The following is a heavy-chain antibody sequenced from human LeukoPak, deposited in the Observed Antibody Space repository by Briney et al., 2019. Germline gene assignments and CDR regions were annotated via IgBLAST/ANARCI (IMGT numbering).Heavy chain of an antibody. V-gene: IGHV4-4*09. CDR2: IYSTAST. CDR1: GGSTSSNY. Sequence: PSETLSLTCTVSGGSTSSNYWSWIRQPPGKGLEWIGYIYSTASTNYNPSLRSRVSMSVDTSKNQFSLKLSSVTAADTAVYYCARKRGYCSGGSCSPYYYYYMDVWGKGTTVTVSS. CDR3: ARKRGYCSGGSCSPYYYYYMDV. D-gene: IGHD2-15*01. J-gene: IGHJ6*03.